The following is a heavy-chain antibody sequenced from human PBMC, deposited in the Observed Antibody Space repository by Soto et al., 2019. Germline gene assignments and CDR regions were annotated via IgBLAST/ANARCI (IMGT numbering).Heavy chain of an antibody. CDR2: ISGSDGNT. CDR3: AKRGSGSYSYMDV. J-gene: IGHJ6*03. D-gene: IGHD3-10*01. V-gene: IGHV3-23*01. Sequence: GGSLRLSCAASGFTFSSYAMNWVRQAPGKGLEWVSVISGSDGNTYYADSVKGRFTISRDNSKNTLYLQMNSLRAEDTAVYYCAKRGSGSYSYMDVWGKGTTVTVSS. CDR1: GFTFSSYA.